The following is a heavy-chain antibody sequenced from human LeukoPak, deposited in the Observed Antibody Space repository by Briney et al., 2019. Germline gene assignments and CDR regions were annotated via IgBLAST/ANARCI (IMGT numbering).Heavy chain of an antibody. CDR1: GGSFSGYY. J-gene: IGHJ5*02. V-gene: IGHV4-34*01. D-gene: IGHD3-3*01. CDR3: ARGRPVLRSLLSPHAHNWFDP. CDR2: INHSGST. Sequence: SETLSLTCAVYGGSFSGYYWSWIRQPPGKGLEWIGEINHSGSTNYNPSLKSRVTISVDTSKNQFSLKLSSVTAADTAAYYCARGRPVLRSLLSPHAHNWFDPWGQGTLVTVSS.